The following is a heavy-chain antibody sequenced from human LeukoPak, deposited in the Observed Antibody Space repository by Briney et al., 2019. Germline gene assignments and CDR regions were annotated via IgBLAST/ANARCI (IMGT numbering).Heavy chain of an antibody. Sequence: SETLSLTCAVSGYSISSGYYWGWIRQPPGKGLEWIGSIYHSGSTYYNPSLKSRVTISVDTSKNQLSLKLSSVTAADTAVYYCARGATIAVAGQDDAFDIWGQGTMVTVSS. CDR2: IYHSGST. D-gene: IGHD6-19*01. J-gene: IGHJ3*02. CDR3: ARGATIAVAGQDDAFDI. CDR1: GYSISSGYY. V-gene: IGHV4-38-2*01.